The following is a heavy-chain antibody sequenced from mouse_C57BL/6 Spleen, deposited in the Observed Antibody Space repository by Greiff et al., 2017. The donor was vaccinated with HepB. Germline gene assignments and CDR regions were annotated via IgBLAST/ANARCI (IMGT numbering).Heavy chain of an antibody. CDR2: IDPENGDT. CDR3: TLLTTVVDFDY. Sequence: VQLQQSGAELVRPGASVKLSCTASGFNIKDDYMHWVKQRPEQGLEWIGWIDPENGDTEYASKFQGKATITADTSSNTAYLQLSSLTSEDTAVYYCTLLTTVVDFDYWGQGTTLTVSS. V-gene: IGHV14-4*01. CDR1: GFNIKDDY. J-gene: IGHJ2*01. D-gene: IGHD1-1*01.